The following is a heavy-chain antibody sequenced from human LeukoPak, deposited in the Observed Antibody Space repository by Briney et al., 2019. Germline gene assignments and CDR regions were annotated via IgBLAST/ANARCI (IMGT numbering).Heavy chain of an antibody. CDR1: GGSISSGSYY. D-gene: IGHD3-10*01. J-gene: IGHJ5*02. CDR3: AREGLNMVRGVIPKEAWGWFDP. Sequence: SETLSLTCTVSGGSISSGSYYWNWVRQPAGKGLEWIGRIYTSGSTNYNPSLKSRVTISVDTSKNQFSLKLSSVTAADTAVYYCAREGLNMVRGVIPKEAWGWFDPWGQGTLVTVSS. CDR2: IYTSGST. V-gene: IGHV4-61*02.